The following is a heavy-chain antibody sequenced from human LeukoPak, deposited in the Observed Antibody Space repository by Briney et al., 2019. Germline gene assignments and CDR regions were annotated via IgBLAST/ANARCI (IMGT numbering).Heavy chain of an antibody. CDR1: GFTFSSYT. J-gene: IGHJ3*02. CDR2: ISSSSSYI. V-gene: IGHV3-21*06. CDR3: ARDTYDILTGYYKWAFDI. D-gene: IGHD3-9*01. Sequence: GGSLRLSCAASGFTFSSYTMNWVRQAPGKGLEWVSSISSSSSYIYYADSVKGRFTISRGNAENSLYLQMNSLRAEDTAVYYCARDTYDILTGYYKWAFDIWGQGTMVTVSS.